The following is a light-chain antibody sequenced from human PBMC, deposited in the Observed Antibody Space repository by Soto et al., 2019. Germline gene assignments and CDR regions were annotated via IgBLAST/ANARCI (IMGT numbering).Light chain of an antibody. Sequence: DFQMTQSPSTLSASVGDRVTITCRASQNINNWVAWYQQKPGKAPKFLIYDASTLQRGVPSRFSGSGFGTEFSLPIISLQPDDFGSYYCQHTRTFGQGTKVEIK. CDR1: QNINNW. CDR2: DAS. CDR3: QHTRT. J-gene: IGKJ1*01. V-gene: IGKV1-5*01.